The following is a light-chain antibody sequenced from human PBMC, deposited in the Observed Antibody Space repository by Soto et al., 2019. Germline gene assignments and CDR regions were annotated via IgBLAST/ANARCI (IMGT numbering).Light chain of an antibody. J-gene: IGLJ2*01. CDR3: QVWDSSTML. Sequence: SYELTQPLSVSVALGQTARITCGGNNSGSKNVHWYQQKPGQAPVLVIYRDSNRPSGIPERFSGSNSGNTATLTISIAQAGDEADYYCQVWDSSTMLFGGGTNLTVL. V-gene: IGLV3-9*01. CDR1: NSGSKN. CDR2: RDS.